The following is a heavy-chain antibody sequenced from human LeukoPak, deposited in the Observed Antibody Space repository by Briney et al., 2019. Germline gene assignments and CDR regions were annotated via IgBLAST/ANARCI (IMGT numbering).Heavy chain of an antibody. CDR2: IRSGGIGT. D-gene: IGHD4-17*01. CDR1: GFTFSSYA. J-gene: IGHJ4*02. Sequence: PGRSLRLSCAASGFTFSSYAMSWVRQAPGKGLEWVSGIRSGGIGTSYADSVKGRFTISRDNFKNTLYLQMNSLRAEDTAVYYCAKGSDSYGHYYVDNWGQGTLVSVSS. V-gene: IGHV3-23*01. CDR3: AKGSDSYGHYYVDN.